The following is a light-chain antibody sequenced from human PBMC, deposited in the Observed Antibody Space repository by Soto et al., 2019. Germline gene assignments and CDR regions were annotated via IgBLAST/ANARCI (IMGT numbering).Light chain of an antibody. J-gene: IGLJ3*02. CDR3: CSYAGSYTWV. Sequence: QSALTQPRSVSGSPGQSVTISCTGTSSDVGGYNYVSWYQQHPGKAPKLMIYDVSKRPSGVPHRFSGSKSGNTASLTISGLQAEDEDDYYCCSYAGSYTWVFGGGTKLTVL. CDR2: DVS. CDR1: SSDVGGYNY. V-gene: IGLV2-11*01.